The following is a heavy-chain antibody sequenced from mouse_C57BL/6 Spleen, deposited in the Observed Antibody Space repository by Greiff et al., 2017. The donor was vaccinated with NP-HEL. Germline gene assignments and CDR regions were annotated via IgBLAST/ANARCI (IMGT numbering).Heavy chain of an antibody. V-gene: IGHV1-55*01. Sequence: QVHVEQPGAELVKPGASVKMSCKASGYTFTSYWITWVKQRPGQGLEWIGDIYPGSGSTNYNEKFKSKATLTVDTSSSTAYMQLSSLTSEDSAVYYCARGPTAFDYWGQGTTLTVSS. CDR3: ARGPTAFDY. J-gene: IGHJ2*01. D-gene: IGHD1-2*01. CDR2: IYPGSGST. CDR1: GYTFTSYW.